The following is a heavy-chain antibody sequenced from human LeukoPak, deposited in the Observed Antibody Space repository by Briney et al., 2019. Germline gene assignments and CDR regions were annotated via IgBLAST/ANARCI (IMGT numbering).Heavy chain of an antibody. CDR3: ARHRALYCSSTSCPRTLYYYYYMDV. D-gene: IGHD2-2*01. CDR1: GRSISSYG. V-gene: IGHV4-59*08. CDR2: IYYSGSA. J-gene: IGHJ6*03. Sequence: SQTLSLTCTVSGRSISSYGWSSTRQPPGKGLEWIEYIYYSGSANYIPSLKSRVTISVDTSKTQFSLKLSSVTAADTAVYYCARHRALYCSSTSCPRTLYYYYYMDVWGKGTTVTVSS.